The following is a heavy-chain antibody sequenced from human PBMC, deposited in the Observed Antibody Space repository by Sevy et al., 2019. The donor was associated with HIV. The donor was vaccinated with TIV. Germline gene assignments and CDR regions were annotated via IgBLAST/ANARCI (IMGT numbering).Heavy chain of an antibody. V-gene: IGHV3-30*18. CDR1: GFIFSSYG. Sequence: GGSLRLSCAASGFIFSSYGMHWVRQAPGKGLEWETIISYDGSSKYYADSVKGRFTISRDNSENILYLQMNSLRTDDPAVYYCVKGGVTWELLDYWGQGTLVTVSS. D-gene: IGHD1-26*01. J-gene: IGHJ4*02. CDR3: VKGGVTWELLDY. CDR2: ISYDGSSK.